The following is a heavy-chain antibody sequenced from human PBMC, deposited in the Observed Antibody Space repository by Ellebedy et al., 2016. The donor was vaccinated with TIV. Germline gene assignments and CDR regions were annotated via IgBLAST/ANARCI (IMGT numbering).Heavy chain of an antibody. V-gene: IGHV4-4*02. CDR1: VGSLSTSYW. J-gene: IGHJ4*02. Sequence: MPSETLSLTCDVSVGSLSTSYWWSWVRQPPGTGLEWMGNIYRSGATNSNPSLESRVTISADKANNQFSLKLTSVTAADTAVYFCATAQDWKLESWGQGRLVTVSS. CDR3: ATAQDWKLES. CDR2: IYRSGAT. D-gene: IGHD1-1*01.